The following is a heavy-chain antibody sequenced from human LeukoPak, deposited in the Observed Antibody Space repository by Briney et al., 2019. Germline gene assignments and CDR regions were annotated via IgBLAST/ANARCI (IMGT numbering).Heavy chain of an antibody. D-gene: IGHD2-15*01. Sequence: SETLSLTCTVSGGSISSNTYYWGWIRQPPGKGLEWIGSISYSGSTYYNPSLKSRVTISVGTSKNQFSLKLNSVTAADTAVYSFARSVDIVVEYYFDYWGQGTLVTVSS. J-gene: IGHJ4*02. V-gene: IGHV4-39*01. CDR2: ISYSGST. CDR3: ARSVDIVVEYYFDY. CDR1: GGSISSNTYY.